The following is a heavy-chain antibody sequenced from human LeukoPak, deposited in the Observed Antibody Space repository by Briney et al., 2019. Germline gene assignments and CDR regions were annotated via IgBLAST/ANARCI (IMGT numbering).Heavy chain of an antibody. V-gene: IGHV3-53*01. J-gene: IGHJ4*02. CDR2: IYSGGST. CDR3: AKVEWELSYYFDY. CDR1: GFTVSSNY. D-gene: IGHD1-26*01. Sequence: GGSLRLPCAASGFTVSSNYMSWVRQAPGKGLEWVSVIYSGGSTYYADSVKGRFTISRDNSKNTLYLQMNSLRAEDTAVYYCAKVEWELSYYFDYWGQGTLVTVSS.